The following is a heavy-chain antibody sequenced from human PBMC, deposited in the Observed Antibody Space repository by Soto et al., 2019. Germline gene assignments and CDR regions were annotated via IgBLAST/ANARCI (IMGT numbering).Heavy chain of an antibody. D-gene: IGHD3-22*01. CDR2: INAGNGNT. J-gene: IGHJ4*02. CDR3: ARDSYDSSGYYFRTFDY. V-gene: IGHV1-3*01. CDR1: GYTFTSYA. Sequence: ASVKVSCKASGYTFTSYAMHWVRQAPGQWLEWMGWINAGNGNTKYSQKFQGRVTITRDTSASTAYMELSSLRSEDTAVYYCARDSYDSSGYYFRTFDYWGQGTLVTVSS.